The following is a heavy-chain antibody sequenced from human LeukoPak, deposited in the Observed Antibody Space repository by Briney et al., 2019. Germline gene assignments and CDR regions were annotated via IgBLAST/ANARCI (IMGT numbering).Heavy chain of an antibody. CDR1: TFTFSTYA. Sequence: PGGSLRLSCAASTFTFSTYAMSWVRQAPGKGLEWVSTISGSGSDTHYADSVKGRFTISRDNSRDTLYVQLNNLRAEDTAVYYCAKDGLVYDYIWGSYLDSWGQGTLVTVSS. CDR2: ISGSGSDT. CDR3: AKDGLVYDYIWGSYLDS. V-gene: IGHV3-23*01. J-gene: IGHJ5*01. D-gene: IGHD3-16*01.